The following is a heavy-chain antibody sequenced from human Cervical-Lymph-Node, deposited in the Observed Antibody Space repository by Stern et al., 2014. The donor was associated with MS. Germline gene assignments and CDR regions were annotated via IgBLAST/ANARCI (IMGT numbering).Heavy chain of an antibody. V-gene: IGHV3-7*01. J-gene: IGHJ4*02. CDR1: GFTLSNYW. CDR3: ARDSEGFGGGWTY. Sequence: EMQLVESGGGLVQHGGSRRLSCVGSGFTLSNYWMSWVRQAPGKGLEWVANIKEDGTEKHYVDSVKGRFTISRDNAKNSLYLEMDNLRAEDTALYYCARDSEGFGGGWTYWGQGTLVTVSS. CDR2: IKEDGTEK. D-gene: IGHD6-19*01.